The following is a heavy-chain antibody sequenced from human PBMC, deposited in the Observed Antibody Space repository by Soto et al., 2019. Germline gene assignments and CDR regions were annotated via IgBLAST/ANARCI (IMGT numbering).Heavy chain of an antibody. CDR1: GFTFSSYG. D-gene: IGHD6-13*01. CDR3: AKELSPSIAAAGTGYYYGMDV. V-gene: IGHV3-30*18. J-gene: IGHJ6*02. CDR2: ISYGGSNK. Sequence: QVQLVESGGGVVQPGRSLRLSCAASGFTFSSYGMHWVRQAPGKGLEWVAVISYGGSNKYYADSVKGRFTISRDNFKNTLYLQMNSLRAEDTAVYYCAKELSPSIAAAGTGYYYGMDVWGQGTTVTVSS.